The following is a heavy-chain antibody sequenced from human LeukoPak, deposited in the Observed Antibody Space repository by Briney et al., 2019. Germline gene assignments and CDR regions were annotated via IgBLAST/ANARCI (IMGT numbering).Heavy chain of an antibody. CDR1: GFTFSSYG. V-gene: IGHV3-30*03. J-gene: IGHJ6*02. CDR3: AAPDYGDYDLYYYGMDV. CDR2: ISYDGSNK. Sequence: PGGSLRLSCAASGFTFSSYGMHWVRQAPGKGLEWVAVISYDGSNKYYADSVKGRFTISRDNSKNTLYLQMNSLRAEDTAVYYCAAPDYGDYDLYYYGMDVWGQGTTVTVSS. D-gene: IGHD4-17*01.